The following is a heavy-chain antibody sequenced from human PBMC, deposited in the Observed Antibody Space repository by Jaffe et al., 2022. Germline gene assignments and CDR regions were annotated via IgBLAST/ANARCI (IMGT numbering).Heavy chain of an antibody. CDR3: ANDRGEYPDCFDF. V-gene: IGHV3-23*01. Sequence: EVQLLESGGTLVQPGGSLRLSCAASGFSFSNYAMSWVRQSPGKGLEWVSSISGSGGSTYYADSVKGRFTISRDNSRHTVYLHMTGLRAEDTAIYYCANDRGEYPDCFDFWGQGTVVTVSS. D-gene: IGHD2-21*01. CDR2: ISGSGGST. CDR1: GFSFSNYA. J-gene: IGHJ3*01.